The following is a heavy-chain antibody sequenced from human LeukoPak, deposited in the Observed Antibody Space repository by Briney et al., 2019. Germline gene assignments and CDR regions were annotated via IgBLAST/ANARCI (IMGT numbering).Heavy chain of an antibody. CDR2: ISSSGSTI. V-gene: IGHV3-11*04. CDR3: ARTVAGAYYYYYYMDV. J-gene: IGHJ6*03. D-gene: IGHD6-19*01. CDR1: GFTFSDCY. Sequence: GGSLRLSCAASGFTFSDCYMSWIRQAPGKGLEWVSYISSSGSTIYYADSVKGRFTISRDNAKNSLYLQMNSLRAEDTAVYYCARTVAGAYYYYYYMDVWGKGTTVTVSS.